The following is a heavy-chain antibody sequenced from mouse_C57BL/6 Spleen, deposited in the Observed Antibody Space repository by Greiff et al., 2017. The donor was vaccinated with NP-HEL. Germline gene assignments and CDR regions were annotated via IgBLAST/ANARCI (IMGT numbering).Heavy chain of an antibody. J-gene: IGHJ1*03. D-gene: IGHD2-5*01. Sequence: VKLVESGPGLVAPSQSLSITCTVSGFSLTSYGVSWVRQPPGKGLEWLGVLWGDGSTNYHSALISRLSISKDNSKSQVFLKLNSLQTDDTATYYCAKNLLVYSNYARYWYFDVWGTGTTVTVSS. CDR3: AKNLLVYSNYARYWYFDV. CDR1: GFSLTSYG. CDR2: LWGDGST. V-gene: IGHV2-3*01.